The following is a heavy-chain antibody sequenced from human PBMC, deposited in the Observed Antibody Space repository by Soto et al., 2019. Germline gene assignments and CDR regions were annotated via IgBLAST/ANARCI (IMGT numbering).Heavy chain of an antibody. V-gene: IGHV3-23*01. CDR1: GFTFSNYA. CDR2: IGAGGAGT. CDR3: AKLTKFSLVDY. Sequence: GGSLRLSCAASGFTFSNYAMSWVRQAPGKGLEWVSGIGAGGAGTYYADSVKGRFTISRDNSKNTLYLQMNSLRAEDTAVYYCAKLTKFSLVDYWGQGTLVTVSS. J-gene: IGHJ4*02.